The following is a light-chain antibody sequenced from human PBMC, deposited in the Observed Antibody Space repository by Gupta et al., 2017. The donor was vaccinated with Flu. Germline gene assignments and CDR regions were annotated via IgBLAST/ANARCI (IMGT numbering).Light chain of an antibody. CDR2: SND. CDR3: ADWDNDLDGVI. J-gene: IGLJ2*01. CDR1: SSHIGSNS. V-gene: IGLV1-44*01. Sequence: QSVLSQPPSVSGTPGQSVTISCAGSSSHIGSNSVNWYQHSPGTAPRLLIYSNDQRPSGVPDRFSASRSGTSASLTISGLQSEDEADYYCADWDNDLDGVIFGGGTKVTVL.